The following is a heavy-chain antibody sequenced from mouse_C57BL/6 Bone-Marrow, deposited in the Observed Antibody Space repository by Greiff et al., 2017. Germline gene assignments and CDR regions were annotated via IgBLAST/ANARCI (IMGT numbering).Heavy chain of an antibody. CDR1: GYSITSDY. D-gene: IGHD2-2*01. J-gene: IGHJ2*01. V-gene: IGHV3-8*01. CDR2: ISYSGST. CDR3: ARSYGYDEGFDY. Sequence: EVKRVESGPGLAKPSQTLSLTCSVTGYSITSDYWNWIRKFPGNKLEYMGYISYSGSTYYNPSLNSRISITRDTSKNQYYLQLNSVTTEDTATYYGARSYGYDEGFDYWGQGTTLTVSS.